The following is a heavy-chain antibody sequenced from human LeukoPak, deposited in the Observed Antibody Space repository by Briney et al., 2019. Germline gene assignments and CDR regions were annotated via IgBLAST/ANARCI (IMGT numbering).Heavy chain of an antibody. CDR2: ISGSGGST. J-gene: IGHJ3*02. CDR3: AQPDYYSGSYFSAFDI. D-gene: IGHD1-26*01. V-gene: IGHV3-23*01. CDR1: GFTFSSYA. Sequence: GGSLRLSRAASGFTFSSYAMSWVRQAPGKGLEWVSDISGSGGSTYYADSVKGRFTISRDNSKNTLYLQMNSLRAEDTAVYYCAQPDYYSGSYFSAFDIWGQGTMVTVSS.